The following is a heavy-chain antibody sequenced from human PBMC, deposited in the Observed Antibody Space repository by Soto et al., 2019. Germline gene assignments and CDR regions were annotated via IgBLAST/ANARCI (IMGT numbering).Heavy chain of an antibody. CDR1: GGSVSSGSYY. CDR2: IYYSGST. D-gene: IGHD6-19*01. CDR3: ARGIEGWYQGRYYYGMDV. Sequence: QVQLQESGPGLVKPSETLSLTCTVSGGSVSSGSYYWSWIRQPPGKGLEWIGYIYYSGSTNYNPSLKSRLHISVDTSKNQFSRKLSSVTAPDTAVYYCARGIEGWYQGRYYYGMDVWGQGTTVTVSS. V-gene: IGHV4-61*01. J-gene: IGHJ6*02.